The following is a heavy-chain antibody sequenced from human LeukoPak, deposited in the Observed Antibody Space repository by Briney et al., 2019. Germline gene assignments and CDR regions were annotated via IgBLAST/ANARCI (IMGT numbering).Heavy chain of an antibody. CDR1: GGSISSYY. Sequence: KPSETLSLTCTVSGGSISSYYWSWIRQPPGKGLEWIGEISHSGSTNYNPSLKSRVTISVDKSENQFSLKMSSVTAADTAMYYCARVGIYYYGSGALDAFDIWGQGTMVAVSS. D-gene: IGHD3-10*01. J-gene: IGHJ3*02. V-gene: IGHV4-59*12. CDR2: ISHSGST. CDR3: ARVGIYYYGSGALDAFDI.